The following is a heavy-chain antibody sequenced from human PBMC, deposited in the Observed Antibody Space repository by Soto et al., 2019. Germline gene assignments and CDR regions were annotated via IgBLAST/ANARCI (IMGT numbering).Heavy chain of an antibody. CDR3: AKDPTYYYESSGYAFDI. CDR2: ISWNSGSI. J-gene: IGHJ3*02. CDR1: GFTFDDYA. D-gene: IGHD3-22*01. V-gene: IGHV3-9*01. Sequence: GGSLRLSCAASGFTFDDYAMHWVRQAPGKGLEWVSGISWNSGSIGYADSVKGRFTISRDNAKNSLYLQMNRLRAEDTAVDYCAKDPTYYYESSGYAFDIWGQGTMVTVSS.